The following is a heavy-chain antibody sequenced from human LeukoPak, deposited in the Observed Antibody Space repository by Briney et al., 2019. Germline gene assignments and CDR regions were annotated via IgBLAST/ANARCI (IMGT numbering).Heavy chain of an antibody. V-gene: IGHV4-59*08. CDR1: GGSFSGYY. CDR2: IYYSGST. Sequence: SETLSLTCAVYGGSFSGYYWSWIRQPPGKGLEWIGYIYYSGSTNYNPSLKSRVTISVDTSKNQFSLKLSSVTAADTAVYYCARIEPRITIFGVVIISAFDIWGQGTMVTVSS. J-gene: IGHJ3*02. D-gene: IGHD3-3*01. CDR3: ARIEPRITIFGVVIISAFDI.